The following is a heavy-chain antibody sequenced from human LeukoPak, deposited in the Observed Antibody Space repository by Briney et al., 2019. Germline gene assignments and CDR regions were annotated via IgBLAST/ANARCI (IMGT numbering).Heavy chain of an antibody. CDR1: GFTFSSYA. CDR3: ARNWNDWDFLPTCGY. J-gene: IGHJ4*02. V-gene: IGHV3-23*01. Sequence: QPGGSLRLSCAASGFTFSSYAMSWVRQAPGKGLEWVSAISGSGGSTYYADSVKGRFTISRGNAKNSLYLQMNSLRAEDTAVYYCARNWNDWDFLPTCGYWGQGTLVTVSS. CDR2: ISGSGGST. D-gene: IGHD1-1*01.